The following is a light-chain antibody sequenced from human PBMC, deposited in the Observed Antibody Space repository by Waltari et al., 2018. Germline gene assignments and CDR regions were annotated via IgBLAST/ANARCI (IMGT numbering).Light chain of an antibody. CDR2: GAS. CDR3: QQYNNWLPIT. V-gene: IGKV3-15*01. Sequence: EIVMTQSPATLSVSPGERATLSCRASQSVSSNLAWYQQKPGQAPRLLIYGASTRATGISARFSGSGSGTEFTLTISSLQSEDFAVYYCQQYNNWLPITFGQGTRLEIK. J-gene: IGKJ5*01. CDR1: QSVSSN.